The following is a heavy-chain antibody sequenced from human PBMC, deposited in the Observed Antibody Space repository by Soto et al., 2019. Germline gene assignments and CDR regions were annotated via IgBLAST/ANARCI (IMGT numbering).Heavy chain of an antibody. CDR3: ARDPVYSSSPPNWFDP. V-gene: IGHV1-69*13. J-gene: IGHJ5*02. CDR1: GGTFSSYA. CDR2: IIPIFGTA. D-gene: IGHD6-6*01. Sequence: SVKVSCKASGGTFSSYAISWVRQAPGQGLEWMGGIIPIFGTANYAQKFQGRVTITADEPTSTAYMELSSLRSEDTAVYYFARDPVYSSSPPNWFDPWGQGTLVTVSS.